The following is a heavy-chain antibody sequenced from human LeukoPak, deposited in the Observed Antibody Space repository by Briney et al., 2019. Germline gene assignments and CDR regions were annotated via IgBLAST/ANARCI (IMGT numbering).Heavy chain of an antibody. D-gene: IGHD4-17*01. CDR2: ISGSGGST. J-gene: IGHJ4*02. CDR3: AKADYGDYWVYFDY. V-gene: IGHV3-23*01. Sequence: GGSLRLSCAASGFTFSSYAMSWVRQTPGKGLEWVSAISGSGGSTYYADSVKGRFTISRDNSKNTLYLQMNSLRAEDTAVYYCAKADYGDYWVYFDYWGQGTLVTVSS. CDR1: GFTFSSYA.